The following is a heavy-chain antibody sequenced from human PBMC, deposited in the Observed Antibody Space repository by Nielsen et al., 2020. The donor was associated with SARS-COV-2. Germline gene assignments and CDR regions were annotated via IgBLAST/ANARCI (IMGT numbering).Heavy chain of an antibody. CDR1: GFTFTSYA. V-gene: IGHV3-23*01. J-gene: IGHJ4*02. CDR2: TRGAGVKT. D-gene: IGHD3-22*01. Sequence: GGSLRLSCAASGFTFTSYAMAWSRKAPAKGLEWVQGTRGAGVKTYYADSVKGRFTISRDNSKDTLDLQMNSLRVEDTAVYYCARGGGPDTRGPSLAYWGQGTLVTVSA. CDR3: ARGGGPDTRGPSLAY.